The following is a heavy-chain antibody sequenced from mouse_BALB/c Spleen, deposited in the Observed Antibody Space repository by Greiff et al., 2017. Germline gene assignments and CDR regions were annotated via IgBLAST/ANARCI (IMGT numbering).Heavy chain of an antibody. CDR2: IYPGNSDT. Sequence: VQLKESGTVLARPGASVKMSCKASGYSFTSYWMHWVKQRPGQGLEWIGAIYPGNSDTSYNQKFKGKAKLTAVTSASTAYMELSSLTNEDSAVYYCTIEAYYFGSSPFAYWGQGTLVTVSA. CDR3: TIEAYYFGSSPFAY. D-gene: IGHD1-1*01. V-gene: IGHV1-5*01. J-gene: IGHJ3*01. CDR1: GYSFTSYW.